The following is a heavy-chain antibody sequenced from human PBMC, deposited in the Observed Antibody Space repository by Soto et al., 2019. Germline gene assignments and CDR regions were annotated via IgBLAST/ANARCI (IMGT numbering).Heavy chain of an antibody. CDR3: TRWRTSMDYFEH. CDR1: GFTFSSYA. J-gene: IGHJ4*02. D-gene: IGHD2-8*01. CDR2: ISGSGGST. V-gene: IGHV3-23*01. Sequence: GGSLRLSCAASGFTFSSYAMSWVRQAPGKGLEWVSAISGSGGSTYYADSVKGRFTISRDNSKNTLYLQMNSLRAEDTAVYYCTRWRTSMDYFEHWGRGTLVTVPS.